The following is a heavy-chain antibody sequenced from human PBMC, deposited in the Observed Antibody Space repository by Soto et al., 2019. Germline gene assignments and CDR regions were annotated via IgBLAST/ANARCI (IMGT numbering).Heavy chain of an antibody. CDR1: GYTFTSYG. J-gene: IGHJ6*02. CDR2: ISAYTGNT. D-gene: IGHD2-2*01. Sequence: QAHLVQSGAEVKKPWASVKVSCKASGYTFTSYGITWVRQAPGQGLEWMGWISAYTGNTDNAQKFQGRVTMTKDTATSTAYMELTSLRSDDTAVYYCARGLVVLPTATPRYYSGMDVWGQGTTVTVSS. V-gene: IGHV1-18*01. CDR3: ARGLVVLPTATPRYYSGMDV.